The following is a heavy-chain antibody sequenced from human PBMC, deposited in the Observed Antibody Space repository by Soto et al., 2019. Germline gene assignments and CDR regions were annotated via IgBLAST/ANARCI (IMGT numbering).Heavy chain of an antibody. CDR2: IKSKADGGTT. Sequence: EVQLVESGGGLVKPGGSLRLSCAGSGFTFSNFWMNWVRQAPGKGLEWVGRIKSKADGGTTEYTAPVKGRFTISRDDSKDTLYLQMNSLETEDTAVYYCITDTGITFPWGQGTLVTVSS. D-gene: IGHD1-20*01. J-gene: IGHJ5*02. CDR1: GFTFSNFW. V-gene: IGHV3-15*07. CDR3: ITDTGITFP.